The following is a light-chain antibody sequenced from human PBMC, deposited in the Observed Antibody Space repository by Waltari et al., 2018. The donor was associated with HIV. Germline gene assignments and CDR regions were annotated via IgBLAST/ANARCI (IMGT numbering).Light chain of an antibody. J-gene: IGLJ2*01. CDR2: NNN. V-gene: IGLV1-44*01. CDR1: SSNIGSNP. CDR3: AAWDDSLNGHVL. Sequence: QSVLTQPPSASGTPGQRVTFSCSGTSSNIGSNPVDWYQKLPGTAPRLLIYNNNQRPSGVPHRFSGSKSATSASLAISGLQSEEEADYYCAAWDDSLNGHVLFGGGTKLTVL.